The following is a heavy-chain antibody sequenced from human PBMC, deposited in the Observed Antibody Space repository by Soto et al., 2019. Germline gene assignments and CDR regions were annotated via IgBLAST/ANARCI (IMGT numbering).Heavy chain of an antibody. CDR2: MYPDDSDI. CDR3: ATAYVYDFENSNYYRDAFDI. CDR1: GYSFSFYW. J-gene: IGHJ3*02. Sequence: GESLKISCKASGYSFSFYWIGWVRQMPGKGLEWMAIMYPDDSDIRYSPSFEAHVTISADKSTSTAFLQWSSLKASDTAMYYCATAYVYDFENSNYYRDAFDIWGQGTMVTVSS. D-gene: IGHD3-22*01. V-gene: IGHV5-51*01.